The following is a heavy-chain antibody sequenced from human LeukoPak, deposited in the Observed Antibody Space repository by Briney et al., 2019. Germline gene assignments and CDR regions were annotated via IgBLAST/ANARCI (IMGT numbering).Heavy chain of an antibody. CDR1: GFTFSNAW. V-gene: IGHV3-15*01. CDR3: WDTNWNGDWDY. J-gene: IGHJ4*02. D-gene: IGHD1-1*01. CDR2: IKSEAHGGTT. Sequence: GGSLRLSCAASGFTFSNAWMHWVRQAPGKGLEWVGRIKSEAHGGTTDYAAPVKGRFTISRDDSKNTLYLQMNSLKTEDTAVYYCWDTNWNGDWDYWGQGTLVTVSS.